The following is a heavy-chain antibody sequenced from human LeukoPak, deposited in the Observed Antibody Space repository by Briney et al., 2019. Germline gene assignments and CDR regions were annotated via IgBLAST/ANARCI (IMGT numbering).Heavy chain of an antibody. CDR3: ARGLRDYGDGY. CDR2: INHSGST. CDR1: GGSFSGYY. V-gene: IGHV4-34*01. D-gene: IGHD4-17*01. J-gene: IGHJ4*02. Sequence: SETLSLTCAVYGGSFSGYYWSWIRQPPGKGLEWIGEINHSGSTNYNPSLKSRVTISVDTSKNQFSLKLSSVTAADTAVYYCARGLRDYGDGYWGQGTLVTVSS.